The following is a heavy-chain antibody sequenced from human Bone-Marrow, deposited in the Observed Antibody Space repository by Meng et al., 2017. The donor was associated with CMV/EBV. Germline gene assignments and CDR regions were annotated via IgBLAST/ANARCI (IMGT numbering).Heavy chain of an antibody. CDR3: TFSIAPYHVYGLDV. J-gene: IGHJ6*02. Sequence: GASLKISCAASGFTFSGSAMHWVRQASGKGLEWVGRIRSKANSYETAYAASVDGRVTISRDDSKNTAYLQMNSLKTEDTAVYYCTFSIAPYHVYGLDVWGQGTTVTVSS. CDR1: GFTFSGSA. CDR2: IRSKANSYET. D-gene: IGHD6-6*01. V-gene: IGHV3-73*01.